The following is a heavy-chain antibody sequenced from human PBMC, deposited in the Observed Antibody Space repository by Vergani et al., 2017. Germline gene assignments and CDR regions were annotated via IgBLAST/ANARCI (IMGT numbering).Heavy chain of an antibody. J-gene: IGHJ4*02. V-gene: IGHV3-15*01. CDR3: ASPPGGYDEFYFDY. D-gene: IGHD3-3*01. CDR2: IKSKTDGGTT. Sequence: EVQLVESGGGLVKPGGSLRLSCAASGFTFSNAWMSWVRQAPGKGLEWVGRIKSKTDGGTTDYAAPVKGRFTISRDDSKNTLYLQMNSLKTEDTAVYYCASPPGGYDEFYFDYWGQGTLVTVSS. CDR1: GFTFSNAW.